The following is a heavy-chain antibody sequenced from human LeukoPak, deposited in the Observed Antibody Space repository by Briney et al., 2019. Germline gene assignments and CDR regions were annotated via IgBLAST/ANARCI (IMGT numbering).Heavy chain of an antibody. CDR1: GFTFSSYG. Sequence: GGSLRLSCAVSGFTFSSYGMHWVRQAPGKGLEWVTVIWYDGSNKYYADSVKGRFTISRDNSKNTLYLQMNSLRAEDTAVYYCAREGSIAAAGTYFYYGMDVWGKGTTVTVSS. J-gene: IGHJ6*04. CDR3: AREGSIAAAGTYFYYGMDV. V-gene: IGHV3-33*01. D-gene: IGHD6-13*01. CDR2: IWYDGSNK.